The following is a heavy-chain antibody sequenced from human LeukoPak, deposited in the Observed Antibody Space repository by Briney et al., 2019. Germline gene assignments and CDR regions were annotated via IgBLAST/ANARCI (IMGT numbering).Heavy chain of an antibody. CDR2: INHSGST. CDR1: GGSFSGYY. Sequence: PSETLSLTCAVYGGSFSGYYWSWIRQPPGKGLEWIGEINHSGSTNYNPSLKSRVTISVDTSKNQFSLKLSSVTAADTAVYYCARAGGRYYDSSGYFGYWGQGTLVTVSS. CDR3: ARAGGRYYDSSGYFGY. D-gene: IGHD3-22*01. V-gene: IGHV4-34*01. J-gene: IGHJ4*02.